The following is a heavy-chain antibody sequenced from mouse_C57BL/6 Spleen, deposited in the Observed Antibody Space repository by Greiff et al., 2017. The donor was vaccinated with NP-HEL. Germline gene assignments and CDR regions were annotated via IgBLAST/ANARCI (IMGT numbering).Heavy chain of an antibody. Sequence: VQLKQSVAELVRPGASVKLSCTASGFNIKNTYMHWVKQRPEQGLEWIGRIDPANGNTKYAPKFQGKATITADTSSNTAYLQLSSLTSEDTAIYYCASPITTDPYYYAMDYWGQGTSVTVSS. V-gene: IGHV14-3*01. CDR3: ASPITTDPYYYAMDY. CDR2: IDPANGNT. CDR1: GFNIKNTY. D-gene: IGHD1-1*01. J-gene: IGHJ4*01.